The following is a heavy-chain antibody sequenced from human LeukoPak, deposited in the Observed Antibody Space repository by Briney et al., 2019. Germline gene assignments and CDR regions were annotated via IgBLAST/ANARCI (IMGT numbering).Heavy chain of an antibody. CDR1: GFTFSSYA. V-gene: IGHV3-23*01. CDR2: ISGSGGST. D-gene: IGHD5-12*01. CDR3: AKDFADIVATSILGDWYFDL. J-gene: IGHJ2*01. Sequence: RGSLRLSCAASGFTFSSYAMSWVRQAPGKGLEWVSAISGSGGSTYYADSVKGRFTISRDNSKNTLYLQMNSLRAEDTAVYYCAKDFADIVATSILGDWYFDLWGRGTLVTVSS.